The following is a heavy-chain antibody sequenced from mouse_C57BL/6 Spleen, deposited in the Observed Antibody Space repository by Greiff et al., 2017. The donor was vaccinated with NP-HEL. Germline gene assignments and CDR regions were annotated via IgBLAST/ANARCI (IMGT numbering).Heavy chain of an antibody. J-gene: IGHJ1*03. V-gene: IGHV2-9-1*01. Sequence: VQLQQSGPGLVAPSQSLSITCTVSGFSLTSYAISWVRQPPGKGLEWLGVIWPGGGTNYNSDLKSRLSISKDNSKSQVFLKMNSLQTDDTARYYCARSDYGSSYWYFDVWGTGTTVTVSS. CDR2: IWPGGGT. CDR3: ARSDYGSSYWYFDV. CDR1: GFSLTSYA. D-gene: IGHD1-1*01.